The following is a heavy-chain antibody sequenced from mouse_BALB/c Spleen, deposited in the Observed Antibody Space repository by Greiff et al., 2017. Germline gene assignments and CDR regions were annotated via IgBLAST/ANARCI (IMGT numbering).Heavy chain of an antibody. J-gene: IGHJ4*01. CDR1: GYTFTSYW. D-gene: IGHD1-2*01. CDR2: IYPGDGDT. CDR3: ARIDTTATGAMDY. Sequence: VQLQQSGAELARPGASVKLSCKASGYTFTSYWMQWVKQRPGQGLEWIGAIYPGDGDTRYTQKFKGKATLTADKSSSTAYMQLSSLASEDSAVYYCARIDTTATGAMDYWGQGTSVTVSS. V-gene: IGHV1-87*01.